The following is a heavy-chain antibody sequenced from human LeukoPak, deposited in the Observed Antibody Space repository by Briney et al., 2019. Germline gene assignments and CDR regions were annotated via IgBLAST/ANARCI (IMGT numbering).Heavy chain of an antibody. Sequence: SETLSLTCTVSGGSISSSSYYWGWIRQPPGKGLEWIGSIYYSGSTYYNPSPKSRVTISIAPSKNQFSLKLSSVTAADTAVYYCASLLWFGELNFDYWGQGTLVTVSS. CDR3: ASLLWFGELNFDY. CDR2: IYYSGST. CDR1: GGSISSSSYY. V-gene: IGHV4-39*01. D-gene: IGHD3-10*01. J-gene: IGHJ4*02.